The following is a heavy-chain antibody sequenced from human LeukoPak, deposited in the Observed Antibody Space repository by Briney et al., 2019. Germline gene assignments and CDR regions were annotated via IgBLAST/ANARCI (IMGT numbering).Heavy chain of an antibody. CDR3: AKDSLAAYYMDV. CDR1: GFTFSSYG. Sequence: GGSLRLSCAASGFTFSSYGMHWVRQAPGKGLEWVAVISYDGSNKYYADSVKGRFTISRDNSKNTLYLQMNSLRAEDTAVYYCAKDSLAAYYMDVWGKGTTVTVSS. D-gene: IGHD6-6*01. CDR2: ISYDGSNK. V-gene: IGHV3-30*18. J-gene: IGHJ6*03.